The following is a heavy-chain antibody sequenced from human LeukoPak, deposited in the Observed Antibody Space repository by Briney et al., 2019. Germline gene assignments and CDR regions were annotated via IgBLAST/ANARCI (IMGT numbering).Heavy chain of an antibody. CDR2: IIPILGIA. V-gene: IGHV1-69*04. CDR3: AKDENYDSTPDAFDI. CDR1: GGTFSSYA. D-gene: IGHD3-22*01. J-gene: IGHJ3*02. Sequence: ASVKVSCKASGGTFSSYAISWVRQAPGQGLEWMGRIIPILGIANYAQKFQGRVTITADESTSTAYMELSSLRSEDTAVYYCAKDENYDSTPDAFDIWGQGTMVTVSS.